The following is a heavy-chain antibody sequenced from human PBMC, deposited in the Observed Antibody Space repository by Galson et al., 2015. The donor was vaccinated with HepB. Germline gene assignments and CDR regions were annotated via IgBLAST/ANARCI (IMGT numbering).Heavy chain of an antibody. J-gene: IGHJ6*02. CDR3: ARSGGVNTWVSYYYYGMDV. CDR1: GFTFSSYA. V-gene: IGHV3-30-3*01. CDR2: ISYDGSNK. Sequence: SLRLSCAASGFTFSSYAMHWVRQAPGKGLEWVAVISYDGSNKYYADSVKGRFTISRDNSKNTLYLQMNSLRAEDTAVYYCARSGGVNTWVSYYYYGMDVWGQGTTVTVSS. D-gene: IGHD3-16*01.